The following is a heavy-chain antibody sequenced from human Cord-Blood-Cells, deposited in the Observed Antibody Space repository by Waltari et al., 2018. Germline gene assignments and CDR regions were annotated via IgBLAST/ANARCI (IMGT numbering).Heavy chain of an antibody. J-gene: IGHJ4*02. V-gene: IGHV4-4*02. CDR2: IYHSGRT. Sequence: QVQLQESGPGLVKPSGTLSLTCAVSGGSISSSNWCSWVRQPPGKVLEWTGEIYHSGRTNYNPSLKSRVTISVDKSKNQFSLKLSSVTAADTAVYYCARDGGDGYNFDYWGQGTLVTVSS. CDR1: GGSISSSNW. D-gene: IGHD5-12*01. CDR3: ARDGGDGYNFDY.